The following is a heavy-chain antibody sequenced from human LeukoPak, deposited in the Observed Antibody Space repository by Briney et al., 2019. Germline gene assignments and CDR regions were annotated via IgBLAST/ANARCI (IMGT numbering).Heavy chain of an antibody. V-gene: IGHV3-23*01. CDR2: ISTSGGST. J-gene: IGHJ4*02. D-gene: IGHD3-10*01. CDR3: ARDSTYWYDSGSSGPHYFDY. Sequence: SGESLRLSCAASGFTFSSYAMSWVRQAPGKGLEWVSGISTSGGSTSYADSVKGRFTISRDNPKNTLYLQLNSLRAEDTSVYYCARDSTYWYDSGSSGPHYFDYWGQGTLVTVSS. CDR1: GFTFSSYA.